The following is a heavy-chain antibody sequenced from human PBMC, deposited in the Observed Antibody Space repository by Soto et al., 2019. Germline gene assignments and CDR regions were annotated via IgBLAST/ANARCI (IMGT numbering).Heavy chain of an antibody. CDR1: GFSFSSHV. V-gene: IGHV3-23*01. CDR2: ISGSGGGT. D-gene: IGHD2-15*01. CDR3: AKGWWDS. Sequence: PVGSLRLSCAASGFSFSSHVMSCVRQAPGKGLEWVSSISGSGGGTYYADSVKGRFIISRDNSKNTLDLQMNSLRVEDTAVYYCAKGWWDSGGRGTLVTVS. J-gene: IGHJ4*02.